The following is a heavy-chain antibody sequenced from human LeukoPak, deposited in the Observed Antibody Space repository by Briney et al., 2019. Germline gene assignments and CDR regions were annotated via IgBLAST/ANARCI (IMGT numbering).Heavy chain of an antibody. D-gene: IGHD3-9*01. CDR3: ASNLRYDILTGSDRTD. CDR2: ISSSGSTI. CDR1: GFTFSSYE. Sequence: GGSLRLSCAASGFTFSSYEMNWVRQAPGKGLEWVSYISSSGSTIYYADSVKGRFTISRDNAKNSLYLQMNSLRAEDTAVYYCASNLRYDILTGSDRTDWGQGTLVTVSS. V-gene: IGHV3-48*03. J-gene: IGHJ4*02.